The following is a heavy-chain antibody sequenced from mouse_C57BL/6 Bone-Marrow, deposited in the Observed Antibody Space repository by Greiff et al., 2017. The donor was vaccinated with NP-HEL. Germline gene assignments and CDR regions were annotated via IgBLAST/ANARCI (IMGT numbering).Heavy chain of an antibody. CDR3: ARESLRAWFAY. Sequence: EVKVVESGGGLVKPGGSLKLSCAASGFTFSSYAMSWVRQTPEKRLEWVATISDGGSYTYYPDNVQGRFTISRDNAKNNLYLQMSHLKSEDTAMYYCARESLRAWFAYWGQGTLVTVSA. CDR2: ISDGGSYT. J-gene: IGHJ3*01. D-gene: IGHD6-5*01. CDR1: GFTFSSYA. V-gene: IGHV5-4*01.